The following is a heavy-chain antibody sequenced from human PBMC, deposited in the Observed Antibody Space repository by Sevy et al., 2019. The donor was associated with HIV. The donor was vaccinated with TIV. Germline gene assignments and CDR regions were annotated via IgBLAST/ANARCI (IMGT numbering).Heavy chain of an antibody. CDR2: ISNSGSDT. Sequence: GGSLRLSCTAAEFVCSDYYMTWIRQAPGKGLEWVSWISNSGSDTDYADSVKGRFTISRDNAKKSLYLQMSSLRAEDTAVYYCARESFVSPDAFDIWGQGTMVTVSS. V-gene: IGHV3-11*01. J-gene: IGHJ3*02. CDR3: ARESFVSPDAFDI. D-gene: IGHD3-10*01. CDR1: EFVCSDYY.